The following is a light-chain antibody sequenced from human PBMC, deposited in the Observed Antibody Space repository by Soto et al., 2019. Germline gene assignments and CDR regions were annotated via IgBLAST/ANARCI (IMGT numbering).Light chain of an antibody. V-gene: IGKV1-5*01. CDR2: DAS. CDR3: QQYNSYSWT. CDR1: QNIRGW. Sequence: DIRMTQSPSTLSTSVGDRVTITCRASQNIRGWLAWYQQKPGKAPKLLIYDASTLESGVPSRFSGSGSGTEFTLTISSLQPDDFATYYCQQYNSYSWTFXQGTKVDIK. J-gene: IGKJ1*01.